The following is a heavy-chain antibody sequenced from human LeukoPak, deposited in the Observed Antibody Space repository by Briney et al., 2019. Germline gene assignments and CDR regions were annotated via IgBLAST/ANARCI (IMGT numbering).Heavy chain of an antibody. CDR3: ARDRGYYYDSSGYYDWFDP. Sequence: PSETLSLTCTVSGGSISSYYWYWIRQPAGKGLEWIGRIYSSGSTDYNPSLKSRVTMSVDTSKNQFSLKLSSVTAADTAVYYCARDRGYYYDSSGYYDWFDPWGQGTLVTVSS. J-gene: IGHJ5*02. D-gene: IGHD3-22*01. CDR2: IYSSGST. V-gene: IGHV4-4*07. CDR1: GGSISSYY.